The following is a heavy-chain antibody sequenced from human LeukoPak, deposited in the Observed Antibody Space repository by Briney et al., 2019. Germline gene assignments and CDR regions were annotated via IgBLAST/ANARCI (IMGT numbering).Heavy chain of an antibody. V-gene: IGHV3-7*01. CDR1: ELTFSRYW. Sequence: GGSLRLSCAASELTFSRYWMNWVRQAPGKGLQWVGNIRQDGGQTHYSDSVKGRFTISRDDAKRSLYLQMNSLRPEDTAVYYCARDGHSSGSFDYWGQGTLVTVSS. CDR2: IRQDGGQT. D-gene: IGHD3-10*01. J-gene: IGHJ4*02. CDR3: ARDGHSSGSFDY.